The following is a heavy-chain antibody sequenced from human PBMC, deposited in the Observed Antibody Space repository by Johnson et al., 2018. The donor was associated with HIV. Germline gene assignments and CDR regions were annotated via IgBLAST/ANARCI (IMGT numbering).Heavy chain of an antibody. D-gene: IGHD2-2*01. CDR1: GFTFSTNA. V-gene: IGHV3-23*04. Sequence: VQLVESGGGLVQPGGSLRLSCAASGFTFSTNAMSWVRQAPGKGLEWVSGISGSGGSTYYADSVKGRFTISRDNSKNTLYLQMNSLRAEDTAVYYCAKTVIVVVPAARGDAFDIWGQGTMVTVSS. CDR3: AKTVIVVVPAARGDAFDI. CDR2: ISGSGGST. J-gene: IGHJ3*02.